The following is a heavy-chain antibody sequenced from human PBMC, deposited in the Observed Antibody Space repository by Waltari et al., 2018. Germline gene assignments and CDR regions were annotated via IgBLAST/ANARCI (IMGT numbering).Heavy chain of an antibody. D-gene: IGHD2-21*01. CDR2: IYPGDSDT. V-gene: IGHV5-51*01. Sequence: QLVQSGAEVKKPGESLKISCKASGYSFSKYWIGRVRQMPGEGLEWMGIIYPGDSDTRYSPSFQGQVTISADNSISTAYLQWSSLKASDTAMYYCARLYCGGDCYSLFGWFDPWGQGTLVTVSS. CDR3: ARLYCGGDCYSLFGWFDP. J-gene: IGHJ5*02. CDR1: GYSFSKYW.